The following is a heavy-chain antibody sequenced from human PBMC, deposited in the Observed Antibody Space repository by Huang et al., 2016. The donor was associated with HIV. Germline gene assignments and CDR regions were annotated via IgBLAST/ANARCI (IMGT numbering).Heavy chain of an antibody. Sequence: QVQLVQSGAEVKKPGSSVKVSCKASGGTFSSYAISWVRQAPGQGLGGRGGSIPIFGTANYAQKFQGRGTITADESTSTAYMELSSLRSEDTAVYYCARVESRRYYDSSGYYYWGQGTLVTVSS. D-gene: IGHD3-22*01. CDR3: ARVESRRYYDSSGYYY. J-gene: IGHJ4*02. CDR2: SIPIFGTA. CDR1: GGTFSSYA. V-gene: IGHV1-69*01.